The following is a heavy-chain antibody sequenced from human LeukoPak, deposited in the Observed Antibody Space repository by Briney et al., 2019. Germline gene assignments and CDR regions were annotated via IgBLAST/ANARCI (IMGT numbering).Heavy chain of an antibody. CDR1: GFTFDDYA. CDR2: ISGDGGST. V-gene: IGHV3-43*02. D-gene: IGHD6-6*01. J-gene: IGHJ4*02. Sequence: PGGSLRLSCAASGFTFDDYAMHWVRHAPGKGLEWVSLISGDGGSTYYADSAKGRFTISRDNSKNSLYLQMNSLRTEDTALYYCANLGSIAARPDYWGQGTLVTVSS. CDR3: ANLGSIAARPDY.